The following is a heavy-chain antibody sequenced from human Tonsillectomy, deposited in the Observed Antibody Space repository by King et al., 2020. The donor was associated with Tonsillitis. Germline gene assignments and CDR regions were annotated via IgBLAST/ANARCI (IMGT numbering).Heavy chain of an antibody. CDR2: INQSGST. V-gene: IGHV4-34*01. CDR1: GGSFSGHY. CDR3: VRVYDFWSGYYYSYMDV. D-gene: IGHD3-3*01. J-gene: IGHJ6*03. Sequence: VQLQQWGAGLLKPSETLSLTCAVYGGSFSGHYWNWIRQPPGKGLEWIGEINQSGSTKYNPSLKSRVTISEDTSKNQFSLKLTSATAADTGVYYCVRVYDFWSGYYYSYMDVWGKGTTVTVSS.